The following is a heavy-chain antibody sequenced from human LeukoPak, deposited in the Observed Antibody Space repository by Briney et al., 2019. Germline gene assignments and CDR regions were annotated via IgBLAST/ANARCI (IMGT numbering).Heavy chain of an antibody. CDR2: ISGSGGST. J-gene: IGHJ6*03. Sequence: GGSLRLSCAASGFTFSSYAMSWVRQAPGKGLEWVSAISGSGGSTCYADSVKGRFTISRDNSKNTLYLQMNSLRAEDTAVYYCAKATMVRGVIVNYYYYYMDVWGKGTTVTVSS. V-gene: IGHV3-23*01. CDR1: GFTFSSYA. CDR3: AKATMVRGVIVNYYYYYMDV. D-gene: IGHD3-10*01.